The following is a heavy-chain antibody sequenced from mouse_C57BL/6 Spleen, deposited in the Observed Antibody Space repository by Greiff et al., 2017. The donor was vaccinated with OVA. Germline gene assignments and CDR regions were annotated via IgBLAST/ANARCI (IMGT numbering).Heavy chain of an antibody. Sequence: VQLQQSGPELVKPGASVKISCKASGYAFSSSWMNWVKQRPGKGLEWIGRIYPGDGDTNYNGKFKGKATLTADKSSSTAYMQLSSLTSEDSAVYFCARSTMVPLDYWGQGTTLTVSS. J-gene: IGHJ2*01. CDR2: IYPGDGDT. CDR1: GYAFSSSW. V-gene: IGHV1-82*01. CDR3: ARSTMVPLDY. D-gene: IGHD2-1*01.